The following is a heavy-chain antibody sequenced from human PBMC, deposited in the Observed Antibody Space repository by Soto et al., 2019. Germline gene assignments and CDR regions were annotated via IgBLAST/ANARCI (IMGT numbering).Heavy chain of an antibody. J-gene: IGHJ6*02. CDR3: ATLYYYDSSGYYYGYYYYGMDV. CDR1: GYSLTSYW. D-gene: IGHD3-22*01. V-gene: IGHV5-10-1*01. CDR2: IDPSDSYT. Sequence: GESLKISCKGSGYSLTSYWISWVRQMPGKGLEWMGRIDPSDSYTNYSPSFQGHVTISADKSISTAYLQWSSLKASDTAMYYCATLYYYDSSGYYYGYYYYGMDVWGQGTTVTVSS.